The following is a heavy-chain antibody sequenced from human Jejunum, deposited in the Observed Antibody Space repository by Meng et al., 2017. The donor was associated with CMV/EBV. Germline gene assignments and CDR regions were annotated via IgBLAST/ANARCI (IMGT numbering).Heavy chain of an antibody. CDR2: IRNDESSK. J-gene: IGHJ5*02. CDR3: ARDYKTDWTNWFDP. D-gene: IGHD3-9*01. V-gene: IGHV3-30*02. Sequence: FTISGDGMWWGRQVAGKGLEWVAFIRNDESSKSFGDAVKSRFTITRDNSKNMVYLQMNNLGPEDTGLYYCARDYKTDWTNWFDPWGQGTLVTVSS. CDR1: FTISGDG.